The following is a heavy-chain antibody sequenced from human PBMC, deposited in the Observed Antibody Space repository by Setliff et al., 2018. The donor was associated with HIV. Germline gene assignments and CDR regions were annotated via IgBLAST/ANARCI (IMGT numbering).Heavy chain of an antibody. J-gene: IGHJ5*02. V-gene: IGHV4-31*03. CDR3: ARTKGGSKHGSFWDS. Sequence: PSETLSLTCTVSGDSINTDGLYWTWIRQHPATGLEWIGYIHYNGITYYNPSLESRASISVDLSKNQFSLKLNSVTVADTAVYYCARTKGGSKHGSFWDSWGQGILVTVPQ. CDR2: IHYNGIT. D-gene: IGHD3-10*01. CDR1: GDSINTDGLY.